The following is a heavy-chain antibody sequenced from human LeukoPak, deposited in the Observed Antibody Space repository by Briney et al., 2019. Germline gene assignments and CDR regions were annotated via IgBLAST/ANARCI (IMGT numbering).Heavy chain of an antibody. Sequence: SVKVSCKASGGIFSSYAISWVRQAPGQGLEWMGGIIPIFGTANYAQKFQGRVTITADESTSTAYMELSSLRSEDTAVYYCAREGSAAAGTFDYWGQGTLVTVSS. CDR3: AREGSAAAGTFDY. D-gene: IGHD6-13*01. V-gene: IGHV1-69*13. CDR1: GGIFSSYA. J-gene: IGHJ4*02. CDR2: IIPIFGTA.